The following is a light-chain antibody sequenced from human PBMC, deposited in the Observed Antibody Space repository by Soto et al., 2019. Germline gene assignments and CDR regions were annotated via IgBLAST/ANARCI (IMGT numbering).Light chain of an antibody. V-gene: IGKV3-15*01. CDR3: QQYTNWPLA. Sequence: EIVMTQSPATLSVSPGERATLSCRASQSVGSKLAWYQQKPGQAPRLIIYDASTRATGIPARFSGSGSGTEFTLTISSLQSEDFAVYYCQQYTNWPLAFGGGTKVEIE. J-gene: IGKJ4*01. CDR2: DAS. CDR1: QSVGSK.